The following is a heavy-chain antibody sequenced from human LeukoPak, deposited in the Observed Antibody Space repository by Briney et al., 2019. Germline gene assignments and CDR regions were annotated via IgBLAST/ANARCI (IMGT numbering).Heavy chain of an antibody. Sequence: SVKVSYKASGGTFSSYAISWVRQAPGQGLEWMGRIIPIFGTANYAQTFQGRVTITTDESTSTAYMELSSLRSEDTAVYYCARGGIQLWLANPSTKDNWFDPWGQGTLVTVPS. V-gene: IGHV1-69*05. CDR3: ARGGIQLWLANPSTKDNWFDP. CDR2: IIPIFGTA. J-gene: IGHJ5*02. CDR1: GGTFSSYA. D-gene: IGHD5-18*01.